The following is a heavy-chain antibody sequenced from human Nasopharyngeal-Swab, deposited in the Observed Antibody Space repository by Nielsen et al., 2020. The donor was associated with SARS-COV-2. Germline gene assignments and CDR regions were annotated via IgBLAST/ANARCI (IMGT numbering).Heavy chain of an antibody. D-gene: IGHD1-26*01. V-gene: IGHV3-30*03. CDR2: ISYDGSNK. CDR3: ARAHSGSYLSCFDC. Sequence: VRQAPGKGLEWVAVISYDGSNKYYADSVKGRFTISRDTSKNTLYLQMNSLRAEDTAIYYCARAHSGSYLSCFDCWGQGTLVTVSS. J-gene: IGHJ4*02.